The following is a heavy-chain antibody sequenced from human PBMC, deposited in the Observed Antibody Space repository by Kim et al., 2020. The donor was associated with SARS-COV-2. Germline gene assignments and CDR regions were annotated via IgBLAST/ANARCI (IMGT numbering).Heavy chain of an antibody. CDR1: GFTFSSYG. Sequence: GGSLRLSCAASGFTFSSYGMHWVRQAPGKGLEWVAVISYDGSNKYYADSVKGRFTISRDNSKNTLYLQMNSLRAEDTAVYYCARTLGSSVAGPWGYWGQGTLVTVSS. J-gene: IGHJ4*02. D-gene: IGHD6-6*01. CDR3: ARTLGSSVAGPWGY. V-gene: IGHV3-30*03. CDR2: ISYDGSNK.